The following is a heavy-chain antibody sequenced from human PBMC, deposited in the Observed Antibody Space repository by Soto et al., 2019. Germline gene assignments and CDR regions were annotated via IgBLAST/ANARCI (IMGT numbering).Heavy chain of an antibody. V-gene: IGHV4-30-4*01. CDR2: ISESGTT. J-gene: IGHJ5*02. Sequence: PSETLSLTCTVSGDPMNTGDYYWSWIRQPPGKGLEWIGYISESGTTYYNPSLESRLAMSIDTSKRQFSLRLTSVTAADTAVYYGARARLAGEILGVLGGVASVDPWGQG. CDR1: GDPMNTGDYY. D-gene: IGHD3-3*01. CDR3: ARARLAGEILGVLGGVASVDP.